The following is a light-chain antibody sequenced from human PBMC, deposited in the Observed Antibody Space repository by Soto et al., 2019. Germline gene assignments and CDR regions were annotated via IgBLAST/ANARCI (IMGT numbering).Light chain of an antibody. J-gene: IGLJ2*01. CDR1: SSNMGSNT. CDR2: NDN. CDR3: AAWDGSLNHIL. Sequence: QLVLTQPPSASGTPGQGVAISCSGSSSNMGSNTVNWYQHLPGTAPKLLIYNDNQRPSGVPDRFFGSKSGTSASLAITGLQSEDEADYYCAAWDGSLNHILFGGGTKLTVL. V-gene: IGLV1-44*01.